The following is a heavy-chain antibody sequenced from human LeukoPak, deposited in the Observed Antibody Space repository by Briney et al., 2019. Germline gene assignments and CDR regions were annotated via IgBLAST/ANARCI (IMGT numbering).Heavy chain of an antibody. CDR2: ISYGGNDK. D-gene: IGHD6-25*01. J-gene: IGHJ5*02. V-gene: IGHV3-30*04. CDR3: ASDRIAAIATDWFDP. Sequence: GGSLRLSCAASAFSLSNNAMHWVRQAPGKGLEWVAVISYGGNDKDYGDSVRGRFIISRDNSENTLYLQMHSLRPEDTAIYYCASDRIAAIATDWFDPWGQGTVVSVTS. CDR1: AFSLSNNA.